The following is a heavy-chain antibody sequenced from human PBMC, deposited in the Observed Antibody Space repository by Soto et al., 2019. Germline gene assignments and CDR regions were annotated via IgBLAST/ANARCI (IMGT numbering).Heavy chain of an antibody. V-gene: IGHV4-30-4*01. CDR1: GGSIISGDYY. CDR2: IYYSGST. D-gene: IGHD3-22*01. Sequence: PSETLSLTCTVSGGSIISGDYYWSLIRQPPGKGLEWIGYIYYSGSTYYNPSLKSRVTISVDTSKNQFSLKLSSVTAADTAVYYCARARWDYYDSSGYAVHFDYWGQGTLVTVSS. J-gene: IGHJ4*02. CDR3: ARARWDYYDSSGYAVHFDY.